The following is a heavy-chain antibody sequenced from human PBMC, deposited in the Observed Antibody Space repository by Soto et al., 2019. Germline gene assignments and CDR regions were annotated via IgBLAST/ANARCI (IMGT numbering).Heavy chain of an antibody. J-gene: IGHJ4*02. V-gene: IGHV4-39*01. Sequence: SETLSLTCTVSGGSISSSRCHWGWIRQPPGKGLEWIASIKYSGTTFYNPSLKSRVTLSVDTSKNRFALKLSSVTAADTAVYYCARLGGSYAVPHFDYWGQGTLVTVS. CDR2: IKYSGTT. D-gene: IGHD1-26*01. CDR3: ARLGGSYAVPHFDY. CDR1: GGSISSSRCH.